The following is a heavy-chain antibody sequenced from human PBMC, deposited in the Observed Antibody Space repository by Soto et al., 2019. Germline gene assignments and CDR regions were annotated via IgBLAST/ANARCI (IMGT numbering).Heavy chain of an antibody. CDR1: GGSFSKYG. CDR3: ARGYGENYFSAMDV. Sequence: QVQLVQSGAEVKMPGSSVRVSCKASGGSFSKYGISWVRQAPGQGLEWMGGIIPMFGIGNYAEKFLGRVTITADESTSTSYKVRSSLRSEDTAVYFCARGYGENYFSAMDVWGQGTTVTVS. D-gene: IGHD5-18*01. V-gene: IGHV1-69*01. CDR2: IIPMFGIG. J-gene: IGHJ6*02.